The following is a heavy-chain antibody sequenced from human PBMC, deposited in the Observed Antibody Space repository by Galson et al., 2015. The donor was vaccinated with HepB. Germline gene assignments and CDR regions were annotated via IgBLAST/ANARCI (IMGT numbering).Heavy chain of an antibody. Sequence: SVKVSCKASGFTFTSSAVQWVRQARGQRLEWIGWIVVGSGNTNYAQKFQERVTITRDMSTSTAYMELSSLRSEDTAVYYCAADLTGWLGVAVDYWGRGILVTVSS. CDR1: GFTFTSSA. D-gene: IGHD6-19*01. CDR2: IVVGSGNT. V-gene: IGHV1-58*01. CDR3: AADLTGWLGVAVDY. J-gene: IGHJ4*02.